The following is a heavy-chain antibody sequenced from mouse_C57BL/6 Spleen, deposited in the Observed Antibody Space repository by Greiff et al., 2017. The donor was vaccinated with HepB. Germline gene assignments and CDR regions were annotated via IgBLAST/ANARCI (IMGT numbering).Heavy chain of an antibody. J-gene: IGHJ2*01. CDR2: IYPGSGNT. Sequence: QVHVKQSGPELVKPGASVKISCKASGYSFTSYYIHWVKQRPGQGLEWIGWIYPGSGNTKYNEKFKGKATLTADTSSSTAYMQLSSLTSEDSAVYYCARSRNYFDYWGQGTTLTVSS. CDR1: GYSFTSYY. CDR3: ARSRNYFDY. V-gene: IGHV1-66*01.